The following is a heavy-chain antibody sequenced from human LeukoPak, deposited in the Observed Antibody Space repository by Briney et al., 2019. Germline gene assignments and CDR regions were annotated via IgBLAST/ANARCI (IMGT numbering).Heavy chain of an antibody. D-gene: IGHD5-24*01. CDR2: IKQDGSEK. J-gene: IGHJ4*02. CDR1: GFTFSSYW. Sequence: QAGGSLRLSCAASGFTFSSYWMSWVRQAPGKGLGWVATIKQDGSEKYYVGSVKGRFTISRDNAKNSLYLQMNNLRAEDTAVYYCVARDGGYGDYWGQGTLVTVSS. CDR3: VARDGGYGDY. V-gene: IGHV3-7*03.